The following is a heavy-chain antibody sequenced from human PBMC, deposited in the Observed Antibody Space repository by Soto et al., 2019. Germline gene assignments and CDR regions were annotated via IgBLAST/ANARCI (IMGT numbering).Heavy chain of an antibody. CDR1: GFTFSSYG. CDR2: ISDDGSNK. J-gene: IGHJ4*02. V-gene: IGHV3-30*18. CDR3: AKENGYSSSWFEFDY. D-gene: IGHD6-13*01. Sequence: GGSLRLSCVASGFTFSSYGMHWVRQAPGKGLEWGAVISDDGSNKYYADSVKGRFTISRDNSKNTLYLQMNSLRAEDTAVYYCAKENGYSSSWFEFDYWGQGTLVTVSS.